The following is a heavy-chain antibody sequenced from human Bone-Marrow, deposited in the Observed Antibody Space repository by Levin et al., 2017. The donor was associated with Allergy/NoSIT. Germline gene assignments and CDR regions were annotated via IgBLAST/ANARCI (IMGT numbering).Heavy chain of an antibody. CDR2: LYYSGST. Sequence: GSLRLSCTVSGDSISSYHWNWLRQPPGKELEWIGCLYYSGSTKYNPSLKSRVTISVDATKNQFSLKLSSVTAADTAGYYCARDQGSSGWYGWIDSWGQGTLVTVSS. D-gene: IGHD6-19*01. V-gene: IGHV4-59*01. J-gene: IGHJ5*01. CDR3: ARDQGSSGWYGWIDS. CDR1: GDSISSYH.